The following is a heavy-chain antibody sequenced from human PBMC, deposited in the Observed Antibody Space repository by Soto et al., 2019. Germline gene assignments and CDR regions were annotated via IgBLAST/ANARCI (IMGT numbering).Heavy chain of an antibody. V-gene: IGHV4-59*01. CDR2: IYYSGST. Sequence: SETLSLTCTVSGGSISSYYWSWIRQPPGKGLEWIGYIYYSGSTNYNPSLKSRVTISVDTSKNQFSLKLSSVTAADTAVYYCARKGVDIVATIDYWGQGTLVTVSS. J-gene: IGHJ4*02. CDR1: GGSISSYY. D-gene: IGHD5-12*01. CDR3: ARKGVDIVATIDY.